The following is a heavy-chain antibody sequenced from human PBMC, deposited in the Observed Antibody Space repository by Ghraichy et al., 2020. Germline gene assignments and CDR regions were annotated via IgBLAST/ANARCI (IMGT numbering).Heavy chain of an antibody. Sequence: SETLSLTCTVSGDSISSGSYSWSWIRQPAGKGLEWIGHIYTSGSTNYNPSLKSRVTMSIDTSKSQFSLNLSSATAADTAVYYCARASRWIVGVTSSNAFDMWGQGTMVTVSS. CDR1: GDSISSGSYS. CDR2: IYTSGST. CDR3: ARASRWIVGVTSSNAFDM. J-gene: IGHJ3*02. D-gene: IGHD1-26*01. V-gene: IGHV4-61*09.